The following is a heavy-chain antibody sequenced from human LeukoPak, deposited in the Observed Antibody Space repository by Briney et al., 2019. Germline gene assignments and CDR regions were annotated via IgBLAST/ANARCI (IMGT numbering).Heavy chain of an antibody. Sequence: GGSLRLSCAASGFTFSSYSMNWVRQAPGKGLEWVGNINQEGSERNHADSVNGRFTISRDNAENSLYLQMNSLRAEDTAVYYCARIIGAFGTYRYDTWGQGTLVSVSS. CDR1: GFTFSSYS. V-gene: IGHV3-7*01. CDR3: ARIIGAFGTYRYDT. D-gene: IGHD3-16*02. J-gene: IGHJ4*02. CDR2: INQEGSER.